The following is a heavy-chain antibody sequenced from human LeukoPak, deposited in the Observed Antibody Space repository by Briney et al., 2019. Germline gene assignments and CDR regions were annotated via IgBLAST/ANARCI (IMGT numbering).Heavy chain of an antibody. D-gene: IGHD3-10*01. CDR1: GFTFSSYS. J-gene: IGHJ4*02. V-gene: IGHV3-21*01. CDR2: ISSSSSYI. Sequence: GGSLRLSCAASGFTFSSYSMNWVRQAPGKGLEWVSSISSSSSYIYYADSVKGRFTISRDNAKNSLYLQMNSLRAEDTAVYYCARIAQYGSGSYYNPFDYWGQGTLVTVSS. CDR3: ARIAQYGSGSYYNPFDY.